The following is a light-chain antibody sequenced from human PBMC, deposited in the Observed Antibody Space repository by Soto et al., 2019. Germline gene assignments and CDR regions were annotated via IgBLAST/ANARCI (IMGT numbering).Light chain of an antibody. CDR1: SSDVSAYNY. Sequence: QSVLTQPASVSGSPGQSITISCTGTSSDVSAYNYVSWYQQHSGKAPKLMIYEVSNRPSGVSNRFSGSKSGDTASLTISGLQAEDEAIYYCSSYTSSSTYVFGTGTQLTVL. J-gene: IGLJ1*01. CDR3: SSYTSSSTYV. CDR2: EVS. V-gene: IGLV2-14*01.